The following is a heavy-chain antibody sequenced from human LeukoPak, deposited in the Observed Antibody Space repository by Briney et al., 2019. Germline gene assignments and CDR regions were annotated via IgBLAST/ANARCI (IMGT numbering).Heavy chain of an antibody. CDR3: ARDRYCSGGSCYSGFDY. V-gene: IGHV4-4*02. D-gene: IGHD2-15*01. J-gene: IGHJ4*02. CDR2: IYHSGST. CDR1: GGSISSSNW. Sequence: PSGTLSLTCAVSGGSISSSNWWSWVRQPPGKGLEWIGEIYHSGSTNYNPSLKSRVTISVDKSKNQFSLKLSSVTAADTAVYYCARDRYCSGGSCYSGFDYWGQGTLVTVSS.